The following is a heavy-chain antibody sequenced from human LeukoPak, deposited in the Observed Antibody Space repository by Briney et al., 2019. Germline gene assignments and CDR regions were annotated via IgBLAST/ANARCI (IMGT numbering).Heavy chain of an antibody. D-gene: IGHD3-9*01. CDR1: GGSISSSSYY. CDR3: AGTYYDILTGYSPFQH. J-gene: IGHJ1*01. CDR2: IYYSGST. Sequence: SETLSLTCAVSGGSISSSSYYWSWIRQHPGKGLEWIGYIYYSGSTYYNPSLKSRVTISVDTSKNQFSLKLSSVTAADTAVYYCAGTYYDILTGYSPFQHWGQGTLVTVSS. V-gene: IGHV4-31*11.